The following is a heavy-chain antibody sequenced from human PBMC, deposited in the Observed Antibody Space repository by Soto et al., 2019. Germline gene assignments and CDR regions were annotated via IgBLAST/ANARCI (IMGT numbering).Heavy chain of an antibody. CDR1: GYTFTGYY. Sequence: QVQLVQSGAEVKKPGASVKVSCKASGYTFTGYYIHWVRQAPGQGLEWMGWVNPNSGGASYSQNFQGRVTMTRDTSITTAYMELSRLRSDDTAEYYCARGYCSGGTCYLSEAFDIWGQGTMVTVSS. J-gene: IGHJ3*02. CDR3: ARGYCSGGTCYLSEAFDI. CDR2: VNPNSGGA. D-gene: IGHD2-15*01. V-gene: IGHV1-2*02.